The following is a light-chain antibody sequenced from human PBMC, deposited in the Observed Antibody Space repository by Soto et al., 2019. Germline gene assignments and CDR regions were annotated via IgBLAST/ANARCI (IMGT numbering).Light chain of an antibody. CDR2: AAS. CDR1: QGISTW. V-gene: IGKV1D-12*01. CDR3: QQAYTFPFT. Sequence: DIQMTQSPSSVSASVGDRVTITCRASQGISTWLVWYQQKPGKAPKLLIYAASSLQSAVPSRFSGSGSGTDFTLTISSLQPEDFATDYCQQAYTFPFTFGPGTKVDIK. J-gene: IGKJ3*01.